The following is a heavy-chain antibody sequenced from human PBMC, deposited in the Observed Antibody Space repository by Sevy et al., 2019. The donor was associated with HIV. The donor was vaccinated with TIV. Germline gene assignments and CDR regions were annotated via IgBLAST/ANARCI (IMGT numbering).Heavy chain of an antibody. CDR3: ATAGTTVADEYYYYGMDV. CDR2: IWFDGSEK. Sequence: GGSLRLSCVASVFSFSSYGMHWVRQAPGKGLEWVAGIWFDGSEKKYEDSVKGRLAISRDNAKNTLYLQMNSLRVEDTAVYFCATAGTTVADEYYYYGMDVWGQGTTVTVSS. CDR1: VFSFSSYG. V-gene: IGHV3-33*03. J-gene: IGHJ6*02. D-gene: IGHD6-19*01.